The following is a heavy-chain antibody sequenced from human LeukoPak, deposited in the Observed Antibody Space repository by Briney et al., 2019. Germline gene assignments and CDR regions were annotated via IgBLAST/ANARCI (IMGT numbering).Heavy chain of an antibody. CDR2: IYYSGST. V-gene: IGHV4-39*01. J-gene: IGHJ4*02. CDR1: GGSISSSSYY. Sequence: SETLSLTCTVSGGSISSSSYYWGWIRQPPGKGLEWIGSIYYSGSTYYNPSLKSRVTISVDTSKNQFSLKLSSVTAADTAVYYCASLPRSYYGSGSRPYWGQGTLVTVSS. D-gene: IGHD3-10*01. CDR3: ASLPRSYYGSGSRPY.